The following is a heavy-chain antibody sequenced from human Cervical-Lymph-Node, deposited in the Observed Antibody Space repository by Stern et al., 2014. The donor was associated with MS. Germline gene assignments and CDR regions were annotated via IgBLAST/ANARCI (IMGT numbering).Heavy chain of an antibody. V-gene: IGHV1-69*01. CDR1: GGTFNTNV. J-gene: IGHJ4*02. Sequence: VQLVQSGAEVKKPGSSVKVSCKASGGTFNTNVISWVRQAPGQGLEWMGGIIPIFGTALHAQKFQGRVTITANESTRPVYMELSSLRSEDTAVYYCARAAYSTSSYNYWGQGTLVIVSS. CDR2: IIPIFGTA. D-gene: IGHD6-6*01. CDR3: ARAAYSTSSYNY.